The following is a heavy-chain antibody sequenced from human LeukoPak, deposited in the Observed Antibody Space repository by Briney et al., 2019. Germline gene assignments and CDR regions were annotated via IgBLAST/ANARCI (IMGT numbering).Heavy chain of an antibody. CDR1: GGSISSGDYY. Sequence: PSQTLSLTCTVSGGSISSGDYYWSWIRQPPGKGLEWIGHIYYSGSTYYNPSLKSRVTISVDTSKNQFSLKLSSVTAADTAVYYCARVDTAMVYYHGMDVWGQGTTVTVSS. CDR3: ARVDTAMVYYHGMDV. CDR2: IYYSGST. V-gene: IGHV4-30-4*01. D-gene: IGHD5-18*01. J-gene: IGHJ6*02.